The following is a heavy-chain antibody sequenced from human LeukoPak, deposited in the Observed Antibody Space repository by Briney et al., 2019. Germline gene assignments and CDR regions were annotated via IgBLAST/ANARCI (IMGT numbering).Heavy chain of an antibody. J-gene: IGHJ4*02. CDR3: ARECDPSRCASSSPDY. Sequence: GGSLRLSCAASGFGFSRYWMHWVRHAPGKGLVWFSRVSADGTTTTYADSVQGRFTVSRDNAKNTLFLQMNDLRPEDTAVYFCARECDPSRCASSSPDYWGQGTLVTVSS. V-gene: IGHV3-74*01. CDR2: VSADGTTT. D-gene: IGHD6-6*01. CDR1: GFGFSRYW.